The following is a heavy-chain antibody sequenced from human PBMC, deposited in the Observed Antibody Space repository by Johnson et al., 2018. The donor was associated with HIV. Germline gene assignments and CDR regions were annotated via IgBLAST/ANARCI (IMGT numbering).Heavy chain of an antibody. J-gene: IGHJ3*02. CDR1: GFTFSSYA. Sequence: VQLVESGGGVVQPGRSLRLSCAASGFTFSSYAMSWVRQAPGKGLEWVSAIRGRGGSTYYADSGKGRFTISRDNSKNTLYLQRNSLRAEDTAVYYCARDGEWELEDAFDIWGQGTMVTVSS. D-gene: IGHD1-26*01. CDR3: ARDGEWELEDAFDI. CDR2: IRGRGGST. V-gene: IGHV3-23*04.